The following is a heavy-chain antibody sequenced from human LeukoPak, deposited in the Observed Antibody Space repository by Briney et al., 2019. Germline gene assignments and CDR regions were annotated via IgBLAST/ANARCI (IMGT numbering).Heavy chain of an antibody. D-gene: IGHD1-26*01. Sequence: GASVKVSCKASGYTFPSYGISWVRQAPGQGLEWMGWISTYNVNTDYAQKFQGRVTMTTDTSTSTAYMELRSLRAEDTAVYYCAKDSLGDTYSGSYFGASRYWGQGTLVTVSS. CDR2: ISTYNVNT. V-gene: IGHV1-18*01. CDR1: GYTFPSYG. J-gene: IGHJ4*02. CDR3: AKDSLGDTYSGSYFGASRY.